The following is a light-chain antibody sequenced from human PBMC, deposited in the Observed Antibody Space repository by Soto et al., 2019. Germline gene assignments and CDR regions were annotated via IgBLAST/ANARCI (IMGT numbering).Light chain of an antibody. CDR1: SCDVGGYNY. CDR3: SSYTRSSTHWV. Sequence: QSALTQPASVSGSPGQSITISCTGTSCDVGGYNYVSWYQQHPGKAPKLMIYEVTNRPSGVSNRFSGSKSGNTASLTISGLQAEDEADYYCSSYTRSSTHWVFGGGTKLTVL. V-gene: IGLV2-14*01. J-gene: IGLJ3*02. CDR2: EVT.